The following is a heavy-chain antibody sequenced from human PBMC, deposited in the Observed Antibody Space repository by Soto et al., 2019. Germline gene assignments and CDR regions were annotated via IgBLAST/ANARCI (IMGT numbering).Heavy chain of an antibody. Sequence: SVTLSLTCSVAGGSSGGGGYYWSWIRQHPGKGLEWIGYIYYSGSTYYNPSLKSRVTISVDTSKNQFSLKLSSVTAADTAVYYCASNTPGDFWSGYYQDYYYYGMDVWGQGTTVTVSS. CDR1: GGSSGGGGYY. V-gene: IGHV4-31*03. CDR2: IYYSGST. CDR3: ASNTPGDFWSGYYQDYYYYGMDV. J-gene: IGHJ6*02. D-gene: IGHD3-3*01.